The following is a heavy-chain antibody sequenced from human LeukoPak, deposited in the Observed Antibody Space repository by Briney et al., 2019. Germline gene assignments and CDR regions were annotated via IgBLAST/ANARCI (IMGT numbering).Heavy chain of an antibody. V-gene: IGHV3-30*04. Sequence: GGSLRLSCAASGFTFSSYAMHWVRQAPGKGLEWVAVISFDGSNKYYADSVKGRFTISRDNSKNSLYLQMNSLRAEDPAVYYCARCYDILTGRNYYMDVWGKGTTVTISS. CDR2: ISFDGSNK. J-gene: IGHJ6*03. D-gene: IGHD3-9*01. CDR3: ARCYDILTGRNYYMDV. CDR1: GFTFSSYA.